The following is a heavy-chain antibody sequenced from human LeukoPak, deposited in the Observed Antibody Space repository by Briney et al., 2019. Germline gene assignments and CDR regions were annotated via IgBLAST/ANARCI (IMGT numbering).Heavy chain of an antibody. CDR1: GFTFGSYA. J-gene: IGHJ4*02. V-gene: IGHV3-48*03. CDR2: ISSSGTTT. D-gene: IGHD5-24*01. Sequence: GGSLRLSCAVSGFTFGSYAMGWVRQAPGKGLEWVSFISSSGTTTYYPDSVKGRFAISRDNAKNSLYLQMNSLRADDTAVYFCAREGRDGYTRLYYFDYWGQGTLVTVSS. CDR3: AREGRDGYTRLYYFDY.